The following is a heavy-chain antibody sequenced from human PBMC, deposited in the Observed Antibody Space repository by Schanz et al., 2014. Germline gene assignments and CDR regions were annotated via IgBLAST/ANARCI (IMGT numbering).Heavy chain of an antibody. CDR1: GFTFSSHW. J-gene: IGHJ4*02. CDR3: VRDSFFAFDY. V-gene: IGHV3-74*01. CDR2: INSVGSNT. D-gene: IGHD3-3*01. Sequence: EVQLVESGGDLVQPGGSLRLSCAASGFTFSSHWMHWVRQDPGKGLVWVARINSVGSNTDYADSVTGRFTISRDNAKNTLYLQMNTLRAEDTAVYYCVRDSFFAFDYWGQGTLVTVSS.